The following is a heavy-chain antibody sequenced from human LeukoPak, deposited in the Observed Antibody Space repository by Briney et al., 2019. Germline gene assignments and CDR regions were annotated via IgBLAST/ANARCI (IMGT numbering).Heavy chain of an antibody. CDR1: GDSITTNSYW. CDR2: IYYSGST. Sequence: SETLSLTCSISGDSITTNSYWWGWIRQSPGKGLEWIGSIYYSGSTYYNPSLKSRVTISVDTSKNQFSLKLSSVTAADTAVYYCARHGHGNWFDPWGQGTLVTVSS. V-gene: IGHV4-39*01. J-gene: IGHJ5*02. CDR3: ARHGHGNWFDP.